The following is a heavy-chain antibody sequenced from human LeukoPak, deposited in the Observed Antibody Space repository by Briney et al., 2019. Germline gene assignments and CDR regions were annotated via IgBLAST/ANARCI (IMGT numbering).Heavy chain of an antibody. CDR3: ARGNYGDYVVGWFDP. V-gene: IGHV3-48*03. D-gene: IGHD4-17*01. CDR2: ISSSGSTI. J-gene: IGHJ5*02. CDR1: GFTFSSYE. Sequence: GGSLRLSCAASGFTFSSYEMNWVRQAPGKGLEWVSYISSSGSTIYYADSVKGRFTISRDNAKNSLYLQMNSLRAKDTAVYYCARGNYGDYVVGWFDPWGQGTLVTVSS.